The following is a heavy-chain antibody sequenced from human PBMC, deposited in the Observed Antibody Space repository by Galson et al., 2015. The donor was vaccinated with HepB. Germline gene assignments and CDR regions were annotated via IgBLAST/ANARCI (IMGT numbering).Heavy chain of an antibody. J-gene: IGHJ6*02. CDR1: GFTCSDST. D-gene: IGHD2-15*01. V-gene: IGHV3-21*06. CDR2: TSMSSNYI. Sequence: PLLSCSGSGFTCSDSTMNGVRQAPGQGQDWVSSTSMSSNYIYNADSVRCRFITSRDYAKTSLCLQLDSLRAEDTAMYYCARVDCSGAACQGFGMDVWGQGTAVTVSS. CDR3: ARVDCSGAACQGFGMDV.